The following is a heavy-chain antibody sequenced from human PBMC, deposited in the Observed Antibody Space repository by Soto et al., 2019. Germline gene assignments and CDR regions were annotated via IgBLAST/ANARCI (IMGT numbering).Heavy chain of an antibody. J-gene: IGHJ6*02. D-gene: IGHD2-2*01. CDR2: IYYSGST. V-gene: IGHV4-59*01. Sequence: QVQLQESGPGLVKPSETLSLTCTVSGGSISSYYWSWIRQPPGKGLEWIGYIYYSGSTNYNPSLKSRVTISVDTSKNQFSLKLSSVTAAHTAVYYCARDTGYCSSTSCSDYYGMDVWGQGTTVTVSS. CDR1: GGSISSYY. CDR3: ARDTGYCSSTSCSDYYGMDV.